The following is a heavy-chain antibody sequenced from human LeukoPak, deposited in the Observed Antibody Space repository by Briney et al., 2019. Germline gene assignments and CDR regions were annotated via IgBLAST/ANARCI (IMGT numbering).Heavy chain of an antibody. J-gene: IGHJ4*02. D-gene: IGHD3-3*01. Sequence: GGSLRLSCAPSGFTFSNAWMSWVRQAPGKGLEWVGRIKSKTDGGTTDYAAPVKGRFTISRDDSKNTLYLQMNSLKTEDTAVYYCTTDTADDFWSGYSQYYFDYWGQGTLVTVSS. CDR3: TTDTADDFWSGYSQYYFDY. V-gene: IGHV3-15*01. CDR1: GFTFSNAW. CDR2: IKSKTDGGTT.